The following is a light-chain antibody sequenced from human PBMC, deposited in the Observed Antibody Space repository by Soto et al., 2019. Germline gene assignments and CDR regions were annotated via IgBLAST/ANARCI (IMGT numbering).Light chain of an antibody. CDR2: DVS. Sequence: QSVLTQPRSVSGSPGQSVTISCTGTSSDVGGYNYVSWYQQHPGKAPKLMIYDVSKRPSGVPDRFSGSKSGNTASLTISGLQAEDEADYYCCSYAGGYTSSYVFGTG. CDR3: CSYAGGYTSSYV. J-gene: IGLJ1*01. CDR1: SSDVGGYNY. V-gene: IGLV2-11*01.